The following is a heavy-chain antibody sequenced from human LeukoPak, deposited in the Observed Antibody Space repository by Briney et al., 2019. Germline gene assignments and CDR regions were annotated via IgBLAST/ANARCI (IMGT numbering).Heavy chain of an antibody. CDR3: ARDLDIVVVAAAVRHYGLDV. Sequence: GASVKASCKASGYTFTNYGISWVRQAPGQGLEWMGWISPYNGNTNYAQKLQGRVTMTTETSTTTAYMELRSLRSDDTAVYYRARDLDIVVVAAAVRHYGLDVWGQGTTVTVSS. D-gene: IGHD2-15*01. J-gene: IGHJ6*02. V-gene: IGHV1-18*01. CDR2: ISPYNGNT. CDR1: GYTFTNYG.